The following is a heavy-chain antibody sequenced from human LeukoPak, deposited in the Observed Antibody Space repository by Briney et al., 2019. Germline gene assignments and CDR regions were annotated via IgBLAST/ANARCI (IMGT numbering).Heavy chain of an antibody. D-gene: IGHD6-19*01. V-gene: IGHV3-9*03. Sequence: LSGRSLRLSCAASGFNFDDYAMHWVRHAPGKGLEWVSGISWNSGSIGYADSVKGRFPISRYNAKNSLYLQMNSLRAEDMALYYCAKDRGSSGWYSDFDYWGQGTLVTVSS. CDR1: GFNFDDYA. J-gene: IGHJ4*02. CDR3: AKDRGSSGWYSDFDY. CDR2: ISWNSGSI.